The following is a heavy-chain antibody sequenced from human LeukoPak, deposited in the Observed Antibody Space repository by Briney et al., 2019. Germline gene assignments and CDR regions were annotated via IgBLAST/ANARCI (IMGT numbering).Heavy chain of an antibody. D-gene: IGHD3-10*01. J-gene: IGHJ6*03. CDR1: GGSICSSSYY. Sequence: PSETLSLTCTVSGGSICSSSYYRGWIRQPPGKGLEWIGSIYYSGSTYYNPSLKSRVTISVDTSKNQFSLKLSSVTAADTAVYYCARGSRGTLLWFGELSGYYYYYMDVWGKGTTVTISS. V-gene: IGHV4-39*07. CDR3: ARGSRGTLLWFGELSGYYYYYMDV. CDR2: IYYSGST.